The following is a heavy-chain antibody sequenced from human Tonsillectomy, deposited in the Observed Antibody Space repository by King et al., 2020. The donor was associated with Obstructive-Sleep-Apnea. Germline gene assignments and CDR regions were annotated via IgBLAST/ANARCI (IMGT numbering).Heavy chain of an antibody. D-gene: IGHD4-17*01. Sequence: VQLVESGGGVVQPGRSLRLSCAASGFTFSSYGMHWVRQAPGKGLEWVAVISYDGYKEFYADSVKGRFTISRDSSRNTLYFQMNSLRPEDTAVYYCAKAWTVTTLQCACDYWGQGTLVTVSS. CDR1: GFTFSSYG. CDR3: AKAWTVTTLQCACDY. V-gene: IGHV3-30*18. J-gene: IGHJ4*02. CDR2: ISYDGYKE.